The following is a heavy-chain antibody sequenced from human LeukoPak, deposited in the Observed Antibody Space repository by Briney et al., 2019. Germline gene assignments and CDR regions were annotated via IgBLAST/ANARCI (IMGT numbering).Heavy chain of an antibody. CDR2: IYTSGST. V-gene: IGHV4-4*07. Sequence: SETLSLTCTVSGGSISSYYWSWIRQPAGKGLEWIGRIYTSGSTNYNPSLKSRVTMTVDTSKNQFSLKLSSVTAADTAVYYCARERVAAYYYYYRDVWGKGTTVTVSS. D-gene: IGHD6-25*01. CDR3: ARERVAAYYYYYRDV. J-gene: IGHJ6*03. CDR1: GGSISSYY.